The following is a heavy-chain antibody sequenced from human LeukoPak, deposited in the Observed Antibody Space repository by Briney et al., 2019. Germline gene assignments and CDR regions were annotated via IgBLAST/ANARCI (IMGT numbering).Heavy chain of an antibody. CDR1: GFTFSSYA. CDR3: AKGRLLFTSYYYYMDV. J-gene: IGHJ6*03. V-gene: IGHV3-23*01. Sequence: PEGSLRLSCAASGFTFSSYAMSWVRQAPGKGLEWVSAISGSGGSTYYADSVKGRFTISRDNSKNTLYLQMNSLRAEDTAVYYCAKGRLLFTSYYYYMDVWGKGTTVTVSS. D-gene: IGHD2-21*02. CDR2: ISGSGGST.